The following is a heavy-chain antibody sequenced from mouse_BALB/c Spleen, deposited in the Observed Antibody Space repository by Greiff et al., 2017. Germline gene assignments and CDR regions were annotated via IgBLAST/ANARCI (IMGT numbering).Heavy chain of an antibody. J-gene: IGHJ4*01. CDR3: ARGGGSYAMDY. V-gene: IGHV5-17*02. CDR2: ISSGSSTI. Sequence: EVQVVESGGGLVQPGGSRKLSCAASGFTFSSFGMHWVRQAPEKGLEWVAYISSGSSTIYYADTVKGRFTISRDNPKNTLFLQMTSLRSEDTAMYYCARGGGSYAMDYWGQGTSVTVSS. CDR1: GFTFSSFG.